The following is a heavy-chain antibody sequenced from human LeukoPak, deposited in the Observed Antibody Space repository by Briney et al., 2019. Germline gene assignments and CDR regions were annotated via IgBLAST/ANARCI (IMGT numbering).Heavy chain of an antibody. Sequence: SETLSLTCTVSGGSISSYYWSWIRQPPGKGLEWIWYIYYSGSTNYYPSLMSRVTISVDTSKNQFSLKLSSVTAADTAVYYCARESGYDSSGYYGFYDYWGQGTLVTVSS. D-gene: IGHD3-22*01. CDR2: IYYSGST. CDR1: GGSISSYY. J-gene: IGHJ4*02. V-gene: IGHV4-59*01. CDR3: ARESGYDSSGYYGFYDY.